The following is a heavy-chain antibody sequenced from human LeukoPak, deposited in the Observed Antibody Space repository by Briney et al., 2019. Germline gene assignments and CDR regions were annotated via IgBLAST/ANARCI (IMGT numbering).Heavy chain of an antibody. CDR2: IKSTVDGGTT. Sequence: GGSLRLSCAASGFTFSNAWMNWVRQAPGKGLEWVGRIKSTVDGGTTDLAAPVKGRFTVSRDDSKKMLYLQMNSLKTEDTAVYYCTTGGNVIVADTRAFDIWGQGTMVTVPS. CDR3: TTGGNVIVADTRAFDI. CDR1: GFTFSNAW. D-gene: IGHD6-19*01. J-gene: IGHJ3*02. V-gene: IGHV3-15*07.